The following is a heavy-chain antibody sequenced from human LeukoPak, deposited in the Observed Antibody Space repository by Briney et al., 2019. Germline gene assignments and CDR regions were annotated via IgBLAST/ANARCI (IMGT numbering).Heavy chain of an antibody. J-gene: IGHJ4*02. CDR2: ISWNSGSI. D-gene: IGHD3-22*01. CDR1: GFTFDDYA. Sequence: PGRSLRLSCAASGFTFDDYAMHWVRQAPGKGLEWVSGISWNSGSIGYADSVKGRFTISRDNAESSLYLQMNSLRAEDTAVYYCARAYYDSSGYYYVYFDYWGQGTLVTVSS. CDR3: ARAYYDSSGYYYVYFDY. V-gene: IGHV3-9*01.